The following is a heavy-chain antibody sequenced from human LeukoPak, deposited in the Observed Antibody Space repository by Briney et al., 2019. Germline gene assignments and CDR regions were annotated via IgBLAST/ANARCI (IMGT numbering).Heavy chain of an antibody. Sequence: GGSLRLSCAASGFTFSSYSMHWVRQAPGKGLEWVAVISYDGSSEYYADSVRGRFAFSRDNSKNTLYLQMNSLGAEDTAVFYCARDRSDYSIKYYYYYGMDVWGQGTTVTVSS. D-gene: IGHD3-16*01. CDR3: ARDRSDYSIKYYYYYGMDV. CDR1: GFTFSSYS. V-gene: IGHV3-30*09. CDR2: ISYDGSSE. J-gene: IGHJ6*02.